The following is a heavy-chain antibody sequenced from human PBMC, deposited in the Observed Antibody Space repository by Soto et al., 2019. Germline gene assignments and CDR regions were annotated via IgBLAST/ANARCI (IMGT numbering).Heavy chain of an antibody. CDR3: ARGTREGWYFDV. CDR2: INHSGST. CDR1: SGSFSDYY. J-gene: IGHJ2*01. V-gene: IGHV4-34*01. Sequence: QVQLQQWGAGLLKPSETLSLTCAVYSGSFSDYYWGWIRQPPGKGLEWIGEINHSGSTNYNPSLTSRVTMSVDTSKNQFSLKLSSVTAADTAVYYCARGTREGWYFDVWGRGTLVTVSS.